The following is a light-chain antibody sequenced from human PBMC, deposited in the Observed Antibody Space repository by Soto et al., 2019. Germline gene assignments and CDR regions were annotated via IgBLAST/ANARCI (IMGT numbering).Light chain of an antibody. CDR3: QQRSNWPPT. CDR2: DAS. J-gene: IGKJ4*01. V-gene: IGKV3-11*01. CDR1: QSVSSY. Sequence: EIVLTQSPATLSLSPVERATLSCRASQSVSSYLAWYQQKPGQAPRLLIYDASNRATGIPARFSGSGSGTDFTLTISSLEPEDFAVYYCQQRSNWPPTFGRGTKVDI.